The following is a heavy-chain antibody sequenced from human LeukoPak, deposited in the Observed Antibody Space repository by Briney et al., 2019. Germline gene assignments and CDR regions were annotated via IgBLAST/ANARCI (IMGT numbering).Heavy chain of an antibody. Sequence: PGGSLRLSCAASGFTFSSYAMSWVRQAPGKGLEWVSAISGSGGSTYYADSVKGRFTISRDNSKNTLYLQMNSLRAEDTAVYYCAKDGIGTTVTTTGGDYWGQGTLVIVSS. CDR2: ISGSGGST. J-gene: IGHJ4*02. CDR3: AKDGIGTTVTTTGGDY. V-gene: IGHV3-23*01. D-gene: IGHD4-17*01. CDR1: GFTFSSYA.